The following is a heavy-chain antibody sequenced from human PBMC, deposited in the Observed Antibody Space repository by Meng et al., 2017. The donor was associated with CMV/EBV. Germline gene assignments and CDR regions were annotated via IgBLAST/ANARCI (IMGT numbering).Heavy chain of an antibody. CDR1: GGSFSGYY. J-gene: IGHJ5*02. CDR3: ARGLPHYDILTA. CDR2: INHSGST. D-gene: IGHD3-9*01. V-gene: IGHV4-34*01. Sequence: GSLRLSCAVYGGSFSGYYWSWIHQPPGKGLEWIGEINHSGSTNYNPSLKSRVTISVDTSKNQFSLKLSSVTAADTAVYYCARGLPHYDILTAWGQGTLVTVSS.